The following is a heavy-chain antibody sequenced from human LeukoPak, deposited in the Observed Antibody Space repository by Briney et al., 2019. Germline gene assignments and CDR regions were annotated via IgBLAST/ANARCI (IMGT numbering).Heavy chain of an antibody. Sequence: PGGSLRLSCAASGFTFSSYAMHWVRQAPGKGLERVAVISYDGSNKYYADSVKGRFTISRDNPKNTLYLQINSLRAEDTAVYYCARVGGSGSYRNLYWYFDLWGRGTLVTVSS. CDR1: GFTFSSYA. J-gene: IGHJ2*01. CDR2: ISYDGSNK. D-gene: IGHD3-10*01. V-gene: IGHV3-30-3*01. CDR3: ARVGGSGSYRNLYWYFDL.